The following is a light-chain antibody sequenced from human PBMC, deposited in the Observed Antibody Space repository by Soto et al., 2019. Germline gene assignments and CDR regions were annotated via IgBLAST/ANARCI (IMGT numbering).Light chain of an antibody. V-gene: IGLV1-40*01. CDR3: QSFDSSLSGSGV. Sequence: QSVLTQPPSVSGAPGQRVTISCTGSSSNIGAGYDVHWYQQLPGTAPKLLIYGNSNRPSGVPDRFSGSKPGTSASLAITGLQAEDEADYHCQSFDSSLSGSGVFGTGTKLTVL. CDR1: SSNIGAGYD. CDR2: GNS. J-gene: IGLJ1*01.